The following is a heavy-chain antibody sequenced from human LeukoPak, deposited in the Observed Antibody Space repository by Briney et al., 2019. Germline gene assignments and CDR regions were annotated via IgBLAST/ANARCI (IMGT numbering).Heavy chain of an antibody. J-gene: IGHJ5*02. V-gene: IGHV3-23*01. CDR3: AKNGEVLSWFDP. Sequence: GGSLRLSCAASGLTFSSYAMSWVRQAPGKGLEWVSGISGNGGGTYYADSVKGRFTISRDNSKNTLYLQMNSLRVGDTAVYSCAKNGEVLSWFDPWGQGTLVTVSS. CDR2: ISGNGGGT. D-gene: IGHD3-10*01. CDR1: GLTFSSYA.